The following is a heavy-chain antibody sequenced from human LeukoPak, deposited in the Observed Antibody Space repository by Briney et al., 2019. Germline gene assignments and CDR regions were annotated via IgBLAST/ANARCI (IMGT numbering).Heavy chain of an antibody. CDR2: IYWHDDR. CDR3: ARRATGYGFDF. J-gene: IGHJ3*01. D-gene: IGHD1-1*01. Sequence: SGPTLVKPTQTLTLTCTFSGFSLTASGVGVGWILQPPGRALEWLSLIYWHDDRRYSPSLKSRLTITKATYRNQGVLTMTNMDPVDTATYYCARRATGYGFDFWGQGTMVTVSS. CDR1: GFSLTASGVG. V-gene: IGHV2-5*01.